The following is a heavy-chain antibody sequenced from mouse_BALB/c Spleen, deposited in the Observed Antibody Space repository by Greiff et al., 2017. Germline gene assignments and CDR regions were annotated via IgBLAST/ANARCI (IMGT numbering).Heavy chain of an antibody. Sequence: DVKLQESGPGLVKPSQSLSLTCTVTGYSITSDYAWNWIRQFPGNKLEWMGYISYSGSTSYNPSLKSRISITRDTSKNQFFLQLNSVTTEDTATYYCARRGVTVVEGFAYWGQGTLVTVSA. J-gene: IGHJ3*01. CDR2: ISYSGST. V-gene: IGHV3-2*02. CDR1: GYSITSDYA. D-gene: IGHD1-1*01. CDR3: ARRGVTVVEGFAY.